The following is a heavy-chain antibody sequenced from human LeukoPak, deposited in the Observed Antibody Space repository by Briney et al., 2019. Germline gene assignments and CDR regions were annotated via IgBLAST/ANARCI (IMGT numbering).Heavy chain of an antibody. Sequence: GRSLTLSCAASGFTFSNYIMHWVRQAPGKGLDWVAVILEDGSYQFYADSVKGRFSISRDNSKNILLLQMNSLRVEDTAVYYCARDTDDFQGLDIWGQGTVVTVSS. J-gene: IGHJ3*02. V-gene: IGHV3-30*03. D-gene: IGHD3-3*01. CDR2: ILEDGSYQ. CDR1: GFTFSNYI. CDR3: ARDTDDFQGLDI.